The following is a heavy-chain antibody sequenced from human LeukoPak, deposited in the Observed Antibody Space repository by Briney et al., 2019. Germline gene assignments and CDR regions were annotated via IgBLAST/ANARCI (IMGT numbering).Heavy chain of an antibody. CDR2: INPNSGGT. CDR1: GYTFTGYY. CDR3: ARGDLVRGYYYMDV. V-gene: IGHV1-2*02. Sequence: GASVKVSCKASGYTFTGYYIHWVRQAPGQGLEWVGWINPNSGGTDYAQKFQGRVTMTRDTSISTAYMELTSLRSDGTAVYYCARGDLVRGYYYMDVWGKGTTVTVSS. D-gene: IGHD6-6*01. J-gene: IGHJ6*03.